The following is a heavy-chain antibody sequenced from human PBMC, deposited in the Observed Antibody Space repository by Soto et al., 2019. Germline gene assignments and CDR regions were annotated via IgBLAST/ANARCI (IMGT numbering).Heavy chain of an antibody. D-gene: IGHD2-2*02. CDR3: ARSRSRSSTSCYTFTTHYYYFGLEV. Sequence: WGSLRLSCAASGFTFSSYSMSWVRQAPGKGLEWVSSLSITVDIYYTDSGKGRFTISRDNAKSSLFLQMKSLRVEDTAVYYCARSRSRSSTSCYTFTTHYYYFGLEVWGKGITVTVSS. J-gene: IGHJ6*04. CDR2: LSITVDI. V-gene: IGHV3-21*01. CDR1: GFTFSSYS.